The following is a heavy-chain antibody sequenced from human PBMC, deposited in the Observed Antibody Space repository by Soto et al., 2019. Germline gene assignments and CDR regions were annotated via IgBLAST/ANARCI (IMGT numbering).Heavy chain of an antibody. V-gene: IGHV1-69*01. CDR2: IIPIFGTA. D-gene: IGHD4-4*01. Sequence: QVQLVQSGAEVTKPGSSVKVSVKASGGTFSSYAISWVRQAPGQGLEWMGGIIPIFGTANYAQKFQGRVTITADESTSTAYMELSSLRSEDTAVYYCARYDYTQPTALDYWGQGTLVSVSS. CDR3: ARYDYTQPTALDY. J-gene: IGHJ4*02. CDR1: GGTFSSYA.